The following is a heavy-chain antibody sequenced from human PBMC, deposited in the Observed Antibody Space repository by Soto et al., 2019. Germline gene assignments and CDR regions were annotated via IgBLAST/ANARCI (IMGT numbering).Heavy chain of an antibody. D-gene: IGHD2-8*01. CDR1: GFTFSDHY. V-gene: IGHV3-72*01. J-gene: IGHJ5*02. Sequence: GVSLRLSCAASGFTFSDHYMDWVRQAPGKGLEWVGRARNKVSGYTTAYAASVEGRFAISRDDSKNSLYLQMSSLKVDDTAVYFCARLMGTSFDPWGQGTLVTVSS. CDR3: ARLMGTSFDP. CDR2: ARNKVSGYTT.